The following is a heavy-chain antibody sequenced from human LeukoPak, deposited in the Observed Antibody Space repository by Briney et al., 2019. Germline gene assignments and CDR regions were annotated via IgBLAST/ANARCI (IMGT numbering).Heavy chain of an antibody. CDR2: IKQDGSEK. D-gene: IGHD3/OR15-3a*01. CDR1: GFTFSSYW. J-gene: IGHJ4*02. Sequence: GGSLRLSCAASGFTFSSYWMSWVRQAPGKGLEWVANIKQDGSEKYYVDSVKGRFTISRDNAKNSLYLQMNSLRAEDTAVYYCARWLGSGFWTGDYWGQGTLVTVSS. V-gene: IGHV3-7*01. CDR3: ARWLGSGFWTGDY.